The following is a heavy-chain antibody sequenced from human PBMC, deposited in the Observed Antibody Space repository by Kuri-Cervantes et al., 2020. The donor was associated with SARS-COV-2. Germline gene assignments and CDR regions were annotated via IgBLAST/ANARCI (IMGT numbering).Heavy chain of an antibody. CDR3: GRSSEELGARLDWLDS. CDR1: GFTFSSYW. D-gene: IGHD6-6*01. V-gene: IGHV3-7*01. CDR2: IKQDGSEK. J-gene: IGHJ5*01. Sequence: GESLKISCADSGFTFSSYWMSWIRQAPGKGLEWVAYIKQDGSEKYYVDSVKGRFTISRDNAKNSLYLQMNSLRAEDTAVDYCGRSSEELGARLDWLDSWGQGTRVTVSS.